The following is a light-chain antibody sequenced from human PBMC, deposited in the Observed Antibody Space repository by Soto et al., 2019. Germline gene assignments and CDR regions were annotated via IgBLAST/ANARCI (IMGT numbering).Light chain of an antibody. Sequence: DVVMTQSPLSLSVTLGQPASISCRSTQGLVYSDGNTFLNWFHQRPGQSPRRLIYQVSNLYSGVPDRFSASGSGTYFALTISRVEAEDVGSYYCVQGTHWPWTFGQGTKVEIK. CDR2: QVS. J-gene: IGKJ1*01. CDR3: VQGTHWPWT. CDR1: QGLVYSDGNTF. V-gene: IGKV2-30*01.